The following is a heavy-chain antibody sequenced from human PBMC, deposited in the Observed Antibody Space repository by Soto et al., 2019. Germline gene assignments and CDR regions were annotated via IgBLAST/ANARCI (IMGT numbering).Heavy chain of an antibody. CDR1: GGSISGLY. J-gene: IGHJ4*02. D-gene: IGHD3-16*01. Sequence: QVLLQESGPGLVKPSETLSITCTVSGGSISGLYWSWIRQAPGRRLEWIGYVDYNGGTNYNPPLQSRVAMSVDTSKNQFSLTLSSVTAADTAVYYCARGMDRKIGLFDLWGQGSLVTVSS. V-gene: IGHV4-59*11. CDR3: ARGMDRKIGLFDL. CDR2: VDYNGGT.